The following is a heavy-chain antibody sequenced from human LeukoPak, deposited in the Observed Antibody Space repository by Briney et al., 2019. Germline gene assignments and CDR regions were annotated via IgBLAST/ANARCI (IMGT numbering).Heavy chain of an antibody. CDR3: SKDRVASGDYARLFDY. J-gene: IGHJ4*02. Sequence: GGSLSLSWAASGFTFSSYPMSWVRQAPGKGLEWVSAISGSGGSTYYADSVKGLFTISRDNSKNTLYLQMNSLTADDTAVYYCSKDRVASGDYARLFDYWGQGTLVTVSS. CDR2: ISGSGGST. CDR1: GFTFSSYP. D-gene: IGHD4-17*01. V-gene: IGHV3-23*01.